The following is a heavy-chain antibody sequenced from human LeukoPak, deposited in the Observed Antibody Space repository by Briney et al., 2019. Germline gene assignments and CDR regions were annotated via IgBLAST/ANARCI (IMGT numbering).Heavy chain of an antibody. CDR3: TRGHDSYAA. CDR1: GETFGSYA. V-gene: IGHV1-69*01. J-gene: IGHJ5*02. Sequence: GPSVKVSCKASGETFGSYALSWVRQAPGQGPEWLGGILPAFGTANYAPKFRGRVTITADESTSTAYMEVTSLRSEDTAVYYCTRGHDSYAAWGQGTLVTVSS. D-gene: IGHD2-2*01. CDR2: ILPAFGTA.